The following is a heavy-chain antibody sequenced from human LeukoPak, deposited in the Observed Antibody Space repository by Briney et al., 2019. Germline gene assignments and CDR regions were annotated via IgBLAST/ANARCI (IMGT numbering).Heavy chain of an antibody. D-gene: IGHD1-14*01. V-gene: IGHV4-59*08. CDR3: ARLGRGGISDYFDY. CDR1: GGSISGHY. J-gene: IGHJ4*02. CDR2: MYYSGST. Sequence: SETLSLTCTVSGGSISGHYWTWIRQPPGEGLEWIGCMYYSGSTVYNPSLKTRVTISVDTSKNQFSLKLSSVTAADTAVYYCARLGRGGISDYFDYWGQGTLVTVST.